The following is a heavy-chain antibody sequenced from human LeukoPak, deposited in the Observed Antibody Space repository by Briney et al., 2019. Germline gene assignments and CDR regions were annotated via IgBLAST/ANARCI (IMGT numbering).Heavy chain of an antibody. V-gene: IGHV3-30*18. J-gene: IGHJ4*02. D-gene: IGHD7-27*01. CDR1: GFTFSSYG. CDR3: AKDRIHWGSGGYFDY. Sequence: GRSLRLSCAASGFTFSSYGMHWVRQAPGKGLEWVAVISYDGSNKYYADSVKGRFTISRDNSKNSLYLQMNSLRAEDTALYYCAKDRIHWGSGGYFDYWGQGTLVTVSS. CDR2: ISYDGSNK.